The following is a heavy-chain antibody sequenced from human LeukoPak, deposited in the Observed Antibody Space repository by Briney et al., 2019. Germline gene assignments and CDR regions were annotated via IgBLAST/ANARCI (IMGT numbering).Heavy chain of an antibody. D-gene: IGHD3-22*01. V-gene: IGHV4-39*07. CDR2: IYYSGST. J-gene: IGHJ4*02. CDR3: ARDFISSSSGYYDY. Sequence: SETLSLTCTVSGGSISSSSYYWGWIRQPPGKGLEWIGSIYYSGSTYYNPSLKSRVTISVDTSKNQFSLKLSSVTAADTAVYYCARDFISSSSGYYDYWGQGTLVTVSS. CDR1: GGSISSSSYY.